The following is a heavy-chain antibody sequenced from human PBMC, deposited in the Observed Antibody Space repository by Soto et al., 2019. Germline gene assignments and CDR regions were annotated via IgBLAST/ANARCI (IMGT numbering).Heavy chain of an antibody. V-gene: IGHV3-73*01. Sequence: GGSLRLSCVGSGFIFGGPAVHWARQASGKGLEWVGRIRSRANNYATSAAVSVRGRFTFSRGDSKNTSYLQMNTLKTDDTAIYYCCRGQGAPIGDYYDHGLDVWGQGTPVTVSS. J-gene: IGHJ6*02. D-gene: IGHD2-2*02. CDR2: IRSRANNYAT. CDR3: CRGQGAPIGDYYDHGLDV. CDR1: GFIFGGPA.